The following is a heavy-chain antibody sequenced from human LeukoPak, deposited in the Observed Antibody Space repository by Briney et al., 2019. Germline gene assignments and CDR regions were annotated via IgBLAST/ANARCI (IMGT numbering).Heavy chain of an antibody. CDR2: ISSSSSYI. J-gene: IGHJ5*02. Sequence: GGSLRLSCAASGFTFSSYGMNWVRQAPGKGLEWVSSISSSSSYIYYADSVKGRFTISRDNAKNSLYLQMNSLRAEDTAVYYCARRYSSGSNWFDPWGQGTLVTVSS. V-gene: IGHV3-21*01. D-gene: IGHD6-19*01. CDR1: GFTFSSYG. CDR3: ARRYSSGSNWFDP.